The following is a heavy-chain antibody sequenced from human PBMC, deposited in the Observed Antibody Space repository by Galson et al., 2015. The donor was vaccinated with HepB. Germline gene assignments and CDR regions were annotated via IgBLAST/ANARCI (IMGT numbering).Heavy chain of an antibody. D-gene: IGHD3-10*01. V-gene: IGHV4-39*01. CDR2: IYYSGST. CDR3: ARLEGSGRYYVGAGYFDY. Sequence: QPPGKGLEWIGSIYYSGSTYYNPSLKTLKRRVSISVDTSKNQFSLKLSSVTAADTAVYYCARLEGSGRYYVGAGYFDYWGQGTQVTVSS. J-gene: IGHJ4*02.